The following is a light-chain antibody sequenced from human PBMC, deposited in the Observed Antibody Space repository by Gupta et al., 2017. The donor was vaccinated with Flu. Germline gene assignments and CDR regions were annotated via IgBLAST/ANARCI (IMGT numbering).Light chain of an antibody. CDR3: QQDGSSVYT. V-gene: IGKV3-20*01. CDR2: GAS. J-gene: IGKJ2*01. Sequence: ETVLPQSLRTPSLSPVDRATLSCRASQGVNNNLLARYHHKPGQAPRLLIYGASSRATGIHDRFSGSGSGTDFTLTIRRLEPEDFAVYYCQQDGSSVYTFGQGTKLEIK. CDR1: QGVNNNL.